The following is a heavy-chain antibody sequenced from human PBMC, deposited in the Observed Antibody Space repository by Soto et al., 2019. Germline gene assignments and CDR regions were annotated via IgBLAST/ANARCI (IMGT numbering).Heavy chain of an antibody. V-gene: IGHV1-69*12. D-gene: IGHD3-16*01. J-gene: IGHJ2*01. CDR2: IIPIFGTA. CDR3: ARDQGVPTGWYFDL. Sequence: QVQLVQSGAEVKKPGSSVKVSCKASGGTFSSYAISWVRQAPGQGLEWMGGIIPIFGTANYAQKFQGRVTXXAXEXXSTAYMELSSLRSEDTAVYYCARDQGVPTGWYFDLWGRGTLVTVSS. CDR1: GGTFSSYA.